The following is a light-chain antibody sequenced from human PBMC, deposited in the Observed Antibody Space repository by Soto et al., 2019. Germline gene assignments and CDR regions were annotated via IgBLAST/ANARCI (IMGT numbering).Light chain of an antibody. V-gene: IGLV2-8*01. CDR1: SSDVGAYKY. Sequence: QSALTQPPSASESPGQSVTISCTGTSSDVGAYKYVSWYQQYPGKAPKLMIYEVTKRPSGVPDRFSGSKSGNTASLTVSGLQAEDEAYYYCTSYVGNDIWVFGGGTKVTVL. CDR2: EVT. CDR3: TSYVGNDIWV. J-gene: IGLJ3*02.